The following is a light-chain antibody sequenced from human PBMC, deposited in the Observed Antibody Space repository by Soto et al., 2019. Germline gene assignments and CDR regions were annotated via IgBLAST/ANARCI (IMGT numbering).Light chain of an antibody. CDR2: DAS. V-gene: IGKV1-5*01. CDR1: QSISSW. CDR3: QQYNTCWT. Sequence: VQMPQSPYTLSASVGDRVTITFRASQSISSWLAWYQQKPGQAPKLLIYDASNLESGVPSRFSGSGSGTDFTLTISSLQPDDFATYYCQQYNTCWTFGQGTKVDIK. J-gene: IGKJ1*01.